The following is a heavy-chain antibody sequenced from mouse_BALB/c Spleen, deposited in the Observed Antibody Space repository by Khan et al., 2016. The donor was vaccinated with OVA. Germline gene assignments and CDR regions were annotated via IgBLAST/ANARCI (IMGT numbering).Heavy chain of an antibody. CDR3: SRGSYYGYYFDY. CDR2: ISYSGGT. J-gene: IGHJ2*01. D-gene: IGHD1-1*01. V-gene: IGHV3-2*02. CDR1: GYSITSGYA. Sequence: EVQLQESGPGLVKPSQSLSLTCTVTGYSITSGYAWNWIRQFPGNKLEWMGYISYSGGTSYNPSLKSRISFTRDTSKNPFFMQLNSVTTEDTAIFYCSRGSYYGYYFDYWGQGTTLTVSS.